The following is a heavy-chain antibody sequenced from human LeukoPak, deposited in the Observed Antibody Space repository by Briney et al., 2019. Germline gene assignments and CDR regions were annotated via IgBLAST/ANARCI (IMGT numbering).Heavy chain of an antibody. Sequence: SQTLSLTCTVSGGSISSGSYYWSWIRQPAGKGLEWIGRIYTSGSTNYNPSLESRVTISVDTSKNQFSLKLSSVTAADTAVYYCARRFSGYFVDAFDIWGQGTMVTVSS. CDR2: IYTSGST. CDR1: GGSISSGSYY. J-gene: IGHJ3*02. D-gene: IGHD3-22*01. V-gene: IGHV4-61*02. CDR3: ARRFSGYFVDAFDI.